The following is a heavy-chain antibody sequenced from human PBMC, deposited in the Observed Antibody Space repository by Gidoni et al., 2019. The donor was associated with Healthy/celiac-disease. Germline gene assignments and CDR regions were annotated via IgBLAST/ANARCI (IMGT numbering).Heavy chain of an antibody. D-gene: IGHD3-10*01. V-gene: IGHV4-34*01. CDR3: ARGVLLWFGEPRPFDP. CDR2: INHSGST. Sequence: QVQLQPWGAGLLKPSEPLSLTCAVYGGSFSGYYWSWIRQPPGKGLEWIGEINHSGSTNYNPSLKSRATISVDTSKNQFSLKLSSVTAADTAVYYCARGVLLWFGEPRPFDPWGQGTLVTVSS. CDR1: GGSFSGYY. J-gene: IGHJ5*02.